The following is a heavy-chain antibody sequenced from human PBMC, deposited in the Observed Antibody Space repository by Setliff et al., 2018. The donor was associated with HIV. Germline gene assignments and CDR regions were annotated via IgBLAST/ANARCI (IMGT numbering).Heavy chain of an antibody. J-gene: IGHJ6*03. D-gene: IGHD1-1*01. V-gene: IGHV4-61*08. CDR3: ARGLATGLYYYYYYMDV. CDR2: IYYSGST. Sequence: SETLSLTCTVSGGSISSSGDYWSWVRQHPGKGLEWIGYIYYSGSTNYNPSLKSRVTISVDTSKNQFSLKLSSVTAADTAVYYCARGLATGLYYYYYYMDVWGKGTTVTVSS. CDR1: GGSISSSGDY.